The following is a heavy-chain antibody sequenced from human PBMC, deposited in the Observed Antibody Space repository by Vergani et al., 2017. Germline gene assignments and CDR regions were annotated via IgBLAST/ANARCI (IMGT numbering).Heavy chain of an antibody. J-gene: IGHJ4*02. CDR2: IYYRESP. Sequence: QVQLQESGPGLVKPSETLSLTCTVSGGPISGYYWSWIRQPPGKGLEWIGYIYYRESPNYNPSLKSRVTISVDTSKNQFSLNLSSVTAADTAVFYCARTFGSGSYYSFDYWGQGTLVTVSS. D-gene: IGHD3-10*01. CDR1: GGPISGYY. V-gene: IGHV4-59*01. CDR3: ARTFGSGSYYSFDY.